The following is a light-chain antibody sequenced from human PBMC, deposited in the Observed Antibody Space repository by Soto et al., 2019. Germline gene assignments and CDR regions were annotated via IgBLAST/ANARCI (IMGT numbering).Light chain of an antibody. J-gene: IGKJ5*01. CDR3: QQRSNWPPAIA. V-gene: IGKV3-11*01. Sequence: EIVLTQSPATLSLSPGEIATLSSRASQSVSCYFAWYQQKPDQAPRLLIYDASNRATGNPARFSGSGSGTDFTLTFSSLEAEDFAVYYCQQRSNWPPAIAFGLGTRLEMK. CDR1: QSVSCY. CDR2: DAS.